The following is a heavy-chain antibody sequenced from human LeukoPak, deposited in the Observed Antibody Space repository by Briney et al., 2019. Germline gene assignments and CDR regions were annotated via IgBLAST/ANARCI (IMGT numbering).Heavy chain of an antibody. D-gene: IGHD3-10*01. CDR1: GGSFSGYY. CDR2: INHSGST. V-gene: IGHV4-34*01. CDR3: ARGGGVLLWFGEPVSYYYYGKDV. Sequence: SETLSLTCAVYGGSFSGYYWSWIRQPPGKGLEWIGEINHSGSTNYNPSLKSRVTISVDTSKDQFSLKLSSVTAADTAVYYCARGGGVLLWFGEPVSYYYYGKDVWGQGTTVTVSS. J-gene: IGHJ6*02.